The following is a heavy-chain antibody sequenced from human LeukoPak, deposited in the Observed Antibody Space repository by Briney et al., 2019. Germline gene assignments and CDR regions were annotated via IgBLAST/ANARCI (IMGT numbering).Heavy chain of an antibody. CDR2: IHSSGST. Sequence: SETLSLTCSVSGGSISNNYWSWIRQSPEKGLEWIGYIHSSGSTDYNPSFKSRVVVSVDTSKNQFSLKLYSVTAADTAVYYCARHGLKLVGASTIYFDNWGQGTLVTVSS. D-gene: IGHD1-26*01. V-gene: IGHV4-59*08. CDR1: GGSISNNY. CDR3: ARHGLKLVGASTIYFDN. J-gene: IGHJ4*02.